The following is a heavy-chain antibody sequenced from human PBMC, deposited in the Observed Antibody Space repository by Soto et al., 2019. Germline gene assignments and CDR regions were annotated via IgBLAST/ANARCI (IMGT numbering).Heavy chain of an antibody. Sequence: GTLSLTCAVSGGSFSGFYWTWIRQPPGEGLEWIGEINHSGTTNFNPSLRSRLTISLDSSKKHFSLKLTSMTAADAAVYYCARADRTLVTSYGLDVWGQGTTVTVS. CDR2: INHSGTT. J-gene: IGHJ6*02. D-gene: IGHD2-21*02. V-gene: IGHV4-34*01. CDR3: ARADRTLVTSYGLDV. CDR1: GGSFSGFY.